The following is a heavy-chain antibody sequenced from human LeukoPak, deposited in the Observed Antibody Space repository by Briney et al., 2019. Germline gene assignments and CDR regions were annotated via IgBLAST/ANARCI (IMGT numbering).Heavy chain of an antibody. CDR1: GFTFNNAW. CDR3: TRDQTPYY. CDR2: IKSKSAGGTT. J-gene: IGHJ4*02. V-gene: IGHV3-15*01. Sequence: GSLRLSCAASGFTFNNAWMSWIRQVPGKGLEWVGRIKSKSAGGTTDYPALVKGRFIISRDDSKNMLYLQMNSLKIEDTAVYYCTRDQTPYYWGQGTLVTVSS.